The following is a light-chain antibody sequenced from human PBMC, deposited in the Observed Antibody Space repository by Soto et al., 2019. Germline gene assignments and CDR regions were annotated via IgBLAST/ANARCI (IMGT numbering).Light chain of an antibody. CDR3: QTWGTGIHYV. V-gene: IGLV4-69*01. J-gene: IGLJ1*01. Sequence: QPVLTQSPSASASLGASVKLTCTLSSGHSSYAIAWHQQQPEKGPRYLMKLNSDGSHSKGDGIPDRFLGSSSGAERYLTISSLQSEDEADYYCQTWGTGIHYVFGTGTKVTVL. CDR1: SGHSSYA. CDR2: LNSDGSH.